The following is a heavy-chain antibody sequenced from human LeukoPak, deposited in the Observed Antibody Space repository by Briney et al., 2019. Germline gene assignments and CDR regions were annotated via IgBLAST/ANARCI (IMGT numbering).Heavy chain of an antibody. CDR2: IIPIFGTA. D-gene: IGHD1-7*01. CDR3: ARGITGTTRDGAFDI. J-gene: IGHJ3*02. Sequence: SVKVSCKASGGTFSSYAISWVRQAPGQGLEWMGGIIPIFGTANYAQKFQGRVTITADESTSTAYMELSGLRSEDTAVYYCARGITGTTRDGAFDIWGQGTMVTVSS. V-gene: IGHV1-69*13. CDR1: GGTFSSYA.